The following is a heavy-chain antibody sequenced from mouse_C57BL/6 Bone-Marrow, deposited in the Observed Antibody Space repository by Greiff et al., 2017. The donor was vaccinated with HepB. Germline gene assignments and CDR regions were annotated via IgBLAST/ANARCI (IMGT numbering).Heavy chain of an antibody. CDR1: GYTFTDYY. CDR3: ARAGGTTAYYAMDY. CDR2: IYPGSGNT. J-gene: IGHJ4*01. D-gene: IGHD1-2*01. V-gene: IGHV1-76*01. Sequence: VQLQQSGAELVRPGASVKLSCKASGYTFTDYYINWVKQRPGQGLEWIARIYPGSGNTYYNEKFKGKATLTAEKSSSTAYMQLSSLTSEDSAVYFCARAGGTTAYYAMDYWGQGTSVTVSS.